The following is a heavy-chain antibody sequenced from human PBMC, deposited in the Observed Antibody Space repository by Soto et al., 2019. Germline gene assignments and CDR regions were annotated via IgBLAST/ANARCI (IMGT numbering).Heavy chain of an antibody. V-gene: IGHV5-51*01. CDR1: GYSFTSYW. D-gene: IGHD2-15*01. Sequence: PGESLKISCKGPGYSFTSYWIGWVRQMPGKGLEWMGIIYPGDSDTRYSPSFQGQVTISADKSISAAYLQWSSLKASDTAMYYCARVRCGGRCYHPNWFDPWGQGTLVTVSS. CDR2: IYPGDSDT. J-gene: IGHJ5*02. CDR3: ARVRCGGRCYHPNWFDP.